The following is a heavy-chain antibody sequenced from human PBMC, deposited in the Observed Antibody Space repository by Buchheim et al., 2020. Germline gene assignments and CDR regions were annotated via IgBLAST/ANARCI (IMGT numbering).Heavy chain of an antibody. CDR2: ISSIGGTI. CDR3: AREFGGDYGMDV. CDR1: GFTFSSYE. Sequence: EVQLVESGGGLVQPGGSLRLSCAASGFTFSSYEMNWVCQAPGKGLEWVSYISSIGGTIYSADSVKGRFTISRDNATNSLYLQMNSLRAEDTAVYYCAREFGGDYGMDVWGQGTT. D-gene: IGHD3-3*01. V-gene: IGHV3-48*03. J-gene: IGHJ6*02.